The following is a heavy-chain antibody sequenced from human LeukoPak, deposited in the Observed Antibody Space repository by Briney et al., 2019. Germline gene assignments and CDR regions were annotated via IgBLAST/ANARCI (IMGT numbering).Heavy chain of an antibody. D-gene: IGHD6-13*01. V-gene: IGHV1-2*02. CDR3: ARRIAAAGTSHYYYYMDV. CDR1: GYTFTGYY. CDR2: INPNSGGT. J-gene: IGHJ6*03. Sequence: ASVKVSCKASGYTFTGYYMHWVRQAPGQGLEWMGWINPNSGGTNYAQKFQGRVTMTRDTSISTAYMELSRLRSDDTAVYYCARRIAAAGTSHYYYYMDVWGKGTTVTVSS.